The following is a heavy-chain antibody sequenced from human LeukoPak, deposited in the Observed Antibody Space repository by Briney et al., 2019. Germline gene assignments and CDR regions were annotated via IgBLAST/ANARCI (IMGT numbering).Heavy chain of an antibody. D-gene: IGHD4-17*01. CDR1: GFTFSNYA. J-gene: IGHJ4*02. CDR3: AKDGTDYGDYGFDS. V-gene: IGHV3-23*01. Sequence: GSLRLSCAASGFTFSNYAMSWVRQAPGKGLEWVSAINGGGGRTYYADSVKGRFTISRDNSKNTVYLQMNSLRAEDTAIYYCAKDGTDYGDYGFDSWGQGTLVTVSS. CDR2: INGGGGRT.